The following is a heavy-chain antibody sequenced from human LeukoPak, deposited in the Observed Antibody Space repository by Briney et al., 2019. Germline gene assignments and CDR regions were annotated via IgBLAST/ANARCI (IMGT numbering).Heavy chain of an antibody. J-gene: IGHJ4*02. CDR1: GGSISSGGYY. Sequence: PSETLSLTCTVSGGSISSGGYYWSWIRQHPGTGLEWIGYIYYSGSTYYNPSLKSRVTISVDTSKNQFSLKLSSVTAADTAVYYCALTYYDFWSGYYPMFTVDYWGQGTLVTVSS. D-gene: IGHD3-3*01. CDR3: ALTYYDFWSGYYPMFTVDY. CDR2: IYYSGST. V-gene: IGHV4-31*03.